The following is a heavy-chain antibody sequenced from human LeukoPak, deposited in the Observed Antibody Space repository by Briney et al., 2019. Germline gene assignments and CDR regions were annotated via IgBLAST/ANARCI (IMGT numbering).Heavy chain of an antibody. V-gene: IGHV4-4*02. D-gene: IGHD6-13*01. CDR3: ARGVAAAGTDWFDP. CDR2: IYHSGST. Sequence: SGTLSLTCAVSGGSISSSNWWSWVRQPPGKGLEWIGEIYHSGSTTYNPSLKSRVTISVDKSKNQFSLKLSSVTAADTAVYYCARGVAAAGTDWFDPWGQGTLVTVSS. J-gene: IGHJ5*02. CDR1: GGSISSSNW.